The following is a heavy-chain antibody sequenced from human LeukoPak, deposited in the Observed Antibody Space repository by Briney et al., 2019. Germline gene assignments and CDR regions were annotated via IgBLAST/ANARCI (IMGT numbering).Heavy chain of an antibody. Sequence: SETLSLTCAVSGYSISSGYYWGWIRQLPGKGLEWIGSIYHSGSTYYKWTLKSRATISVDRSKNQLSLKLSSVTAADTAVYYCARVGVGVTKSFDYWGQGTLVTVSS. CDR2: IYHSGST. CDR3: ARVGVGVTKSFDY. CDR1: GYSISSGYY. D-gene: IGHD1-26*01. J-gene: IGHJ4*02. V-gene: IGHV4-38-2*01.